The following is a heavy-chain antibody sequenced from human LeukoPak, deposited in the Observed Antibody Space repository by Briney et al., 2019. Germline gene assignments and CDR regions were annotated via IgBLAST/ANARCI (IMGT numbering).Heavy chain of an antibody. CDR2: ISPSSGET. V-gene: IGHV1-2*02. J-gene: IGHJ4*02. Sequence: ASVTVSCTASGYTFTDYYMHWVRQAPGQGLEWMGWISPSSGETNYAQKFQGRVTMTRHTSMRTAYMEVHSLGPVDTAVFYCARAEYFDYWGQGTLVTVSS. CDR1: GYTFTDYY. CDR3: ARAEYFDY.